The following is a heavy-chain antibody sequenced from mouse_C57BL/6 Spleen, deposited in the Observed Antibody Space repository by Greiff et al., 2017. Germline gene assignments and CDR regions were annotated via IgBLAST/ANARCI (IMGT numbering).Heavy chain of an antibody. CDR3: ARWGDYGEDLAWFAY. Sequence: VQLQQPGAELVKPGASVKLSCKASGYTFTSYWMHWVKQRPGQGLEWIGMIHPNSGSTNYNEKFKSKATLTVDKSSSTAYMQLSSLTSEVSAVYYCARWGDYGEDLAWFAYWGQGTLVTVSA. J-gene: IGHJ3*01. CDR2: IHPNSGST. D-gene: IGHD2-4*01. CDR1: GYTFTSYW. V-gene: IGHV1-64*01.